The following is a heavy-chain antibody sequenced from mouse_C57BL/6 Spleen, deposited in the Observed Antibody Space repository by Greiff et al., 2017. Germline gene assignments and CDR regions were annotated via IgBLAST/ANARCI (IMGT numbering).Heavy chain of an antibody. J-gene: IGHJ2*01. CDR2: IDPANGNT. CDR1: GFNIKNTY. V-gene: IGHV14-3*01. D-gene: IGHD2-3*01. Sequence: EVKLVESVAELVRPGASVKLSCTASGFNIKNTYMHWVKQRPEQGLEWIGRIDPANGNTKYAPKFQGKATITADTSSNTAYLQLSSLTSEDTAIYYCALDGYYGGYYFDYWGQGTTLTVSS. CDR3: ALDGYYGGYYFDY.